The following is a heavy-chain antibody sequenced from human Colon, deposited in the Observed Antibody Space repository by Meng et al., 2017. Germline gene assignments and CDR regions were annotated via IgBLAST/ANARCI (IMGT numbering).Heavy chain of an antibody. J-gene: IGHJ5*02. CDR3: ARIRPRLGGKTFDP. V-gene: IGHV4-34*01. CDR1: GGSFSGYY. Sequence: LRQWGAGRLKPPGTLSLPCAAYGGSFSGYYWSWIRQPPGKGLEWIGEINHSGSTNYNPSLKSRVTISVDTSKNQFSLKLSSVTAADTAVYYCARIRPRLGGKTFDPWGQGTLVTVSS. CDR2: INHSGST. D-gene: IGHD3-16*01.